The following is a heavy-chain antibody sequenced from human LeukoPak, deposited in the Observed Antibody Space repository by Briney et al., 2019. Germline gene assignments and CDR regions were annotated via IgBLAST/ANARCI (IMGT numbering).Heavy chain of an antibody. V-gene: IGHV3-30*02. J-gene: IGHJ4*02. CDR1: GFTFSDFG. CDR2: IRRDGDVI. CDR3: AKDFIRILALIPWDY. D-gene: IGHD2-21*01. Sequence: PGKSLRLSCEASGFTFSDFGMHWVRQAPGKGLEWVAFIRRDGDVIYYADSVKGRFTTSRDNSRNMVYLQLNSLRPEDTAIYYCAKDFIRILALIPWDYWGQGTLVTVSP.